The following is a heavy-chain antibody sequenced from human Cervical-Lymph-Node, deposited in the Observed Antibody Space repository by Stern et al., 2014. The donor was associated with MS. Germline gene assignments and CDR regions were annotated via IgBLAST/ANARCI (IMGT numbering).Heavy chain of an antibody. D-gene: IGHD3-16*01. J-gene: IGHJ3*01. CDR3: ARGLGL. CDR2: LYSGGST. V-gene: IGHV3-53*01. CDR1: EFTVSSNY. Sequence: EVQLVESGGGLIQPGGSLRLSCAASEFTVSSNYMSWVRQAPGQGLEWVSVLYSGGSTYSADSLQRRLTVSRANYTDNLHLQLTRLRVEDTAVYYCARGLGLWGQGTMVTVSS.